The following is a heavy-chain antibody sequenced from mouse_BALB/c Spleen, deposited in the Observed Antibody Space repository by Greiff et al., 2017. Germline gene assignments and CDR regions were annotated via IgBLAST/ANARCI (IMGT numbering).Heavy chain of an antibody. D-gene: IGHD2-1*01. Sequence: EVQLVESGGGLVQPGGSLKLSCAASGFTFSSYTMSWVRQTPEKRLEWVAYISNGGGSTYYPDTVKGRFTISRDNAKNTLYLQMSSLKSEDTAMYYCARHPYGNYNYFDYWGQGTTLTVSS. J-gene: IGHJ2*01. CDR2: ISNGGGST. CDR1: GFTFSSYT. V-gene: IGHV5-12-2*01. CDR3: ARHPYGNYNYFDY.